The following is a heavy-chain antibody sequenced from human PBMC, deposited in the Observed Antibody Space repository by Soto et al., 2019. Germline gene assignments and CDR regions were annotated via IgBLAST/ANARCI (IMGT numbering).Heavy chain of an antibody. V-gene: IGHV3-23*01. J-gene: IGHJ4*02. D-gene: IGHD3-9*01. CDR2: ISGSGGST. CDR1: GFTFSSYA. Sequence: GGSLRLSCAASGFTFSSYAMSWVRQAPGKGLEWVSAISGSGGSTYYADSVKGRFTISRDNSKNTLYLQMNSLRAEDTAVYYCARTIVIDGLYDILTGSPPPPHYFDYWGQGTLVTVSS. CDR3: ARTIVIDGLYDILTGSPPPPHYFDY.